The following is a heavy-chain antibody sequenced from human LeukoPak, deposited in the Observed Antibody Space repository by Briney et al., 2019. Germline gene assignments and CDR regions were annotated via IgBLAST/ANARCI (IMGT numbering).Heavy chain of an antibody. CDR1: GGSISSYY. CDR3: ARDRQDIVVVPAAIGEGYYYYMDV. Sequence: SETLSLTCTVSGGSISSYYWSWIRQPPGKGLEWIGYIYYSGSTNYNPSLKSRVTISVDTSKNQFSLKLSSVTAADTAVYYCARDRQDIVVVPAAIGEGYYYYMDVRGKGTTVTVSS. D-gene: IGHD2-2*02. V-gene: IGHV4-59*01. CDR2: IYYSGST. J-gene: IGHJ6*03.